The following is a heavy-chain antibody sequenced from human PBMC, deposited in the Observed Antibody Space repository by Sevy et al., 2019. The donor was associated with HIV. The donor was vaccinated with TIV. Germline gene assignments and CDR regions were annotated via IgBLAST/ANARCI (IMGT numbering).Heavy chain of an antibody. CDR2: FSFGCGEI. Sequence: GGSLRLSCAASGFTFSKYSMSWVRQPPGKGLGWVSTFSFGCGEINYADSVKGRLTISRDNSKSSVYLQMNNLRPEDTAVYYCAREGCTKPHDYWGQGTLVTVSS. CDR3: AREGCTKPHDY. V-gene: IGHV3-23*01. D-gene: IGHD2-8*01. J-gene: IGHJ4*02. CDR1: GFTFSKYS.